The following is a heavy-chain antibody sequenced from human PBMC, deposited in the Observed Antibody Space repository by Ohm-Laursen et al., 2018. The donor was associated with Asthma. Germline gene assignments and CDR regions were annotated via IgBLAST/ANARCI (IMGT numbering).Heavy chain of an antibody. D-gene: IGHD3-3*01. CDR1: GFTFRSYW. Sequence: GSLRLSCAASGFTFRSYWMHWVRQVPGKGLVWVSRINRDGSNIRYADSVKGRFTISRDNIKNTLYLQMNSLRPDDTAVYYCARDVMEWYLPAFDFWGQGTLVTVSS. CDR2: INRDGSNI. CDR3: ARDVMEWYLPAFDF. J-gene: IGHJ4*02. V-gene: IGHV3-74*01.